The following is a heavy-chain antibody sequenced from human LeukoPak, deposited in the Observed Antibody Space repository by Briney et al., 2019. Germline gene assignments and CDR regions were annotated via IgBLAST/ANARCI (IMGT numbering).Heavy chain of an antibody. D-gene: IGHD1-26*01. Sequence: GESLKISLQGSGCRFTTYWIGWVRQMPGKGLEWMGIIYPGDSETSYSPSFQGQVTISVDKSISTAYLQWSNLKASDTAMYYCARGNNANYYDWFDPWGQGTLVTVSS. V-gene: IGHV5-51*01. CDR3: ARGNNANYYDWFDP. CDR1: GCRFTTYW. CDR2: IYPGDSET. J-gene: IGHJ5*02.